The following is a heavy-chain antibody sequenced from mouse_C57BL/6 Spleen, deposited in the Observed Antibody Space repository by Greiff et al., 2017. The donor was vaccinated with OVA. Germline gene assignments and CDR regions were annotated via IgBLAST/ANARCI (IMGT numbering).Heavy chain of an antibody. CDR2: ISSGSSTI. J-gene: IGHJ4*01. CDR3: AREGQGYAMDY. V-gene: IGHV5-17*01. CDR1: GFTFSDYG. D-gene: IGHD3-3*01. Sequence: EVQRVESGGGLVKPGGSLKLSCAASGFTFSDYGMHWVRQAPEKGLEWVAYISSGSSTIYYADTVKGRFTISRDNAKNTLFLQMTSLRSEDTAMYYCAREGQGYAMDYWGQGTSVTVSS.